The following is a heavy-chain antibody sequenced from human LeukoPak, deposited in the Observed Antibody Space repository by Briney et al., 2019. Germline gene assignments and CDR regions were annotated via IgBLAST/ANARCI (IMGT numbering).Heavy chain of an antibody. Sequence: GGSLRLSCAASGFTFSTYAMSWVRQAPGKGLEWVSVISVSGGSTYYADSVKGRFTISRDNSKNTLYLQMNSLRAEDTAVYYCAKSPGGVVSTSFDNWGQGTLVTVSS. D-gene: IGHD2-2*01. V-gene: IGHV3-23*01. CDR2: ISVSGGST. CDR1: GFTFSTYA. CDR3: AKSPGGVVSTSFDN. J-gene: IGHJ4*02.